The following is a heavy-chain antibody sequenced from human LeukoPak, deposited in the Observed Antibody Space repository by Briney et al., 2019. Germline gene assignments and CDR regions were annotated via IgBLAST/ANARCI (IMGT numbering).Heavy chain of an antibody. CDR2: ISSSGSTI. CDR3: ARRGNTALAPYYYYYMDV. D-gene: IGHD5-18*01. CDR1: GFTFSSYE. J-gene: IGHJ6*03. Sequence: GGSLRLSCAASGFTFSSYEMNWVRQAPGKGLEWVSYISSSGSTIYYADSVKGRFTISRDNAKNSLYLQMNSLRAEDTAVYYCARRGNTALAPYYYYYMDVWGKGTTVTVSS. V-gene: IGHV3-48*03.